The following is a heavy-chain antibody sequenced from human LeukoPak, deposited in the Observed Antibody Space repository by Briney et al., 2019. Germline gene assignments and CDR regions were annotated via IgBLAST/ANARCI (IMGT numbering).Heavy chain of an antibody. J-gene: IGHJ5*02. Sequence: SETLSLTCTVSGGSISSYYWRWIRQPPGKGLEWIGYIYYSGSTNYNPFLKSRVTISVDTSKNQFSLKLSSVTAADTAVYYCAREKEAAAGTNWFDPWGQGTLVTVSS. CDR3: AREKEAAAGTNWFDP. CDR2: IYYSGST. D-gene: IGHD6-13*01. CDR1: GGSISSYY. V-gene: IGHV4-59*01.